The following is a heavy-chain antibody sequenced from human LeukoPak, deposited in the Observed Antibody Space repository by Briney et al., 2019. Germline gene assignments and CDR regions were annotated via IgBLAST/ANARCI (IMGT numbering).Heavy chain of an antibody. J-gene: IGHJ3*02. V-gene: IGHV4-4*07. D-gene: IGHD3-22*01. CDR1: GGSISSYY. CDR2: IYTSGST. CDR3: ARSGVVILADAFDI. Sequence: SETLSLTCTVSGGSISSYYWSWIRQPAGKGLEWIGRIYTSGSTNYNPSLKSRVTMSVDTSKNQFSLKLSSVAAADTAVYYCARSGVVILADAFDIWGQGTMVTVSS.